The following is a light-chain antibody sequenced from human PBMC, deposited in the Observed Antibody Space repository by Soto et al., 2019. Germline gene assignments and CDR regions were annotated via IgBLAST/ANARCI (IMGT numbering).Light chain of an antibody. V-gene: IGKV3-15*01. J-gene: IGKJ5*01. Sequence: EIVLTQSPGTLSLSPGERATLSCRASQSVSSSYLAWYQQKPGQAPRLLIYGASTRATGIPARFSASGSGTEFTLTVSSLQPEDSAVYYCQQHNNWPPITFGQGTRLEI. CDR3: QQHNNWPPIT. CDR2: GAS. CDR1: QSVSSSY.